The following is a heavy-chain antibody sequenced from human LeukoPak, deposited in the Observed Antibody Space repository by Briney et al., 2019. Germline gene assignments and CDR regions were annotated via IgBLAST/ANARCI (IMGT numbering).Heavy chain of an antibody. CDR3: ARAYSDYDDYFDY. V-gene: IGHV3-7*01. CDR1: GFTFPNYW. Sequence: PGGSLRLSCAASGFTFPNYWMGWVRQAPGKGLEWVAIIKEDGSKRYYLDSVKGRFTISRDNPKNSLYLQMNSLRAEDTAVYYCARAYSDYDDYFDYWGLGTRVTVSS. J-gene: IGHJ4*02. D-gene: IGHD5-12*01. CDR2: IKEDGSKR.